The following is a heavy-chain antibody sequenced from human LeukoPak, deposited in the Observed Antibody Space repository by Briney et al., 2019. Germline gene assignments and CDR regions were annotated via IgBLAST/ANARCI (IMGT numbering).Heavy chain of an antibody. CDR3: ARSSYGSGNAFDI. J-gene: IGHJ3*02. CDR2: IIPIFGTA. CDR1: GGTFSSYA. V-gene: IGHV1-69*13. Sequence: SVEVSCKASGGTFSSYAISWVRQAPGQGLEWMGGIIPIFGTANYAQKFQGRVTITADESTSTAYMELSSLRSEDTAVYYCARSSYGSGNAFDIWGQGTMVTVSS. D-gene: IGHD3-10*01.